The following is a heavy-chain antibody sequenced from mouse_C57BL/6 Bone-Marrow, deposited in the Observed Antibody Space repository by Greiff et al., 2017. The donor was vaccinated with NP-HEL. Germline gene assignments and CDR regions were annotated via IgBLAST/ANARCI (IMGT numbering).Heavy chain of an antibody. CDR2: IYPGDGDT. Sequence: QVQLQQSGPELVKPGASVKISCKASGYAFSSSWMNWVKQRPGKGLEWIGRIYPGDGDTNYNGKFKGKATMTADKSSSTAYMQISSLTSEDSAVYYCARGDYGSSYFDYWGQGTTLTVSS. CDR3: ARGDYGSSYFDY. CDR1: GYAFSSSW. V-gene: IGHV1-82*01. D-gene: IGHD1-1*01. J-gene: IGHJ2*01.